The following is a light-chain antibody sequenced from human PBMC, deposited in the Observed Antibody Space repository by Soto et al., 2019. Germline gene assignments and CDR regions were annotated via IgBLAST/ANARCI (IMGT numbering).Light chain of an antibody. V-gene: IGKV3-15*01. CDR3: QHYNNWPPWT. Sequence: EIVMTQSPATLSVSPGQRATLSCRASQSVSNNLAWYQQKPGQAPRLLIYGASTRATGIPARFSGSGSGTDFTRTISSLQSEDFAIYYCQHYNNWPPWTFGHGTKVEIK. CDR1: QSVSNN. CDR2: GAS. J-gene: IGKJ1*01.